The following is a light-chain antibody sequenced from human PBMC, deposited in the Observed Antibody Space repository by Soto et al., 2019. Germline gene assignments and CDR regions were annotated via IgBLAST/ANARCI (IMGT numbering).Light chain of an antibody. CDR3: QQYDTSIT. CDR2: GTA. V-gene: IGKV3-20*01. Sequence: EIVLTQSPGTLSLFPGERATLSCRASQSVGRAYLGWYQQKPGQAPRLLIYGTAGRATGIPDRFSGSGSGTDFTLTISRLEPEDFAVYYCQQYDTSITFGGGTRVEI. J-gene: IGKJ4*01. CDR1: QSVGRAY.